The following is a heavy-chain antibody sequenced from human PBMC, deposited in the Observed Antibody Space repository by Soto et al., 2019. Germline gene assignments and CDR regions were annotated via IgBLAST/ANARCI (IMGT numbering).Heavy chain of an antibody. V-gene: IGHV3-23*01. CDR2: IGGSGGRT. Sequence: EAQVLQSGGGFVQPGGSLRLSCATSGFTFSSFAMSWVRQAPGKGLEWVAAIGGSGGRTDYADSVKGRFAISRDNSKNTVFVRMDSLRAEDTAVYYCAMGIYSYDSSGYYAEGYFDSWGQGTLVTVSS. D-gene: IGHD3-22*01. CDR3: AMGIYSYDSSGYYAEGYFDS. J-gene: IGHJ4*02. CDR1: GFTFSSFA.